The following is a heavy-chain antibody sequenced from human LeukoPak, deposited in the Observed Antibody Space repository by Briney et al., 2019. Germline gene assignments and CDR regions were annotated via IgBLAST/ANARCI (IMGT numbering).Heavy chain of an antibody. CDR2: IYYSGST. V-gene: IGHV4-59*01. J-gene: IGHJ6*03. CDR3: ARARGYCTNGVCYYYYYMDV. CDR1: GGSISSYY. Sequence: SETLSLTCTVSGGSISSYYWSWIRQPPGKGLEWIGYIYYSGSTNYNPSLKSRVTISVDTSKNQFSLKLSSVTAADTAVYYCARARGYCTNGVCYYYYYMDVWGKGTTVTVSS. D-gene: IGHD2-8*01.